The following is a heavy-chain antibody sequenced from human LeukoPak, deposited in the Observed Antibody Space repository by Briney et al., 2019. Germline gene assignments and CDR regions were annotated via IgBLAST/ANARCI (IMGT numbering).Heavy chain of an antibody. Sequence: ASVKVSCKASGGTFSSYAISWVRQAPGQGLEWMGRIIPILGIANYAQKFQGRVTITADKSTSTAYMELSSLRSEDTAVYYCARDMSGSRFLLVGAAFDIWGQGTMVTVSS. CDR2: IIPILGIA. J-gene: IGHJ3*02. D-gene: IGHD1-26*01. CDR1: GGTFSSYA. CDR3: ARDMSGSRFLLVGAAFDI. V-gene: IGHV1-69*04.